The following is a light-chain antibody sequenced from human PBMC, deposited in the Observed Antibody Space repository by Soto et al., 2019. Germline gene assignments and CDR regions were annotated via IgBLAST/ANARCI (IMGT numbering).Light chain of an antibody. CDR3: QQYYTTPRT. V-gene: IGKV4-1*01. J-gene: IGKJ1*01. Sequence: DIVMTQSPDSLTVSLGERATINCKSSQSGLYSSNNKNHLAWYQQKPGQPPKLLIYWASTRESGVPDRFSGSGSGTDFTLTISSLQAEDVAVDDCQQYYTTPRTFGQGTKVDIK. CDR2: WAS. CDR1: QSGLYSSNNKNH.